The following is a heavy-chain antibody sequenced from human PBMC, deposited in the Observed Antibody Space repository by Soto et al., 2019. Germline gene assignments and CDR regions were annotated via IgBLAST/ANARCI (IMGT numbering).Heavy chain of an antibody. V-gene: IGHV3-11*06. CDR1: GFTFSDYY. Sequence: GGSLRLSCAASGFTFSDYYMSWIRQAPGKGLEWVSSISSSSSYIYYADSVKGRFTISRDNAKNSLYLQMNSLRAEDTAVYYCASDCSSTSCPTIYYGMDVWGQGTTVTVSS. D-gene: IGHD2-2*01. J-gene: IGHJ6*02. CDR3: ASDCSSTSCPTIYYGMDV. CDR2: ISSSSSYI.